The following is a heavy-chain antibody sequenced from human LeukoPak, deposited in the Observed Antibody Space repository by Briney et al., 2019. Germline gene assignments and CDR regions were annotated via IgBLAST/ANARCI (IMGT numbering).Heavy chain of an antibody. V-gene: IGHV4-34*01. J-gene: IGHJ4*02. CDR2: INHSGST. D-gene: IGHD1-26*01. Sequence: SETLSLTCAVYGGSFSGYYWSWIRQPPGKGLEWIGEINHSGSTNYNPSLKSRVTTSVDTSKNQFSLKLSSVTAADTAVYYCARGVGGSYYIRWGQGTLVTVSS. CDR1: GGSFSGYY. CDR3: ARGVGGSYYIR.